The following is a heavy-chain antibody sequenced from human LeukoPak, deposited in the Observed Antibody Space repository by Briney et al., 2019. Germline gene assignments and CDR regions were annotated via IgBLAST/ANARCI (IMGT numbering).Heavy chain of an antibody. Sequence: GGSLRLTCAASGFTVITNDMTWVRQAPGRGLEWVSVLYSDGNTKYADSVQGRFTISRDNSKNTLYLEMNSLSPDDTAVYYCARGVEPLAANTLAYWGQGALVTVSS. J-gene: IGHJ4*02. D-gene: IGHD1-14*01. CDR2: LYSDGNT. CDR1: GFTVITND. CDR3: ARGVEPLAANTLAY. V-gene: IGHV3-53*01.